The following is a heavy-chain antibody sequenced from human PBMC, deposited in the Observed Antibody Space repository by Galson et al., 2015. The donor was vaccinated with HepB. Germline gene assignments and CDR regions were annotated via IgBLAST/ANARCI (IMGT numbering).Heavy chain of an antibody. Sequence: SVKVSCKASGGTFSSYAISWVRQAPGQGLEWMGGIIPIFGTANYAQKFQGRVTMTADESTSTAYMELSSLRSEDTAVYYCARPNSSGWRFFDYWGQGTLVTVSS. D-gene: IGHD6-19*01. J-gene: IGHJ4*02. V-gene: IGHV1-69*13. CDR1: GGTFSSYA. CDR2: IIPIFGTA. CDR3: ARPNSSGWRFFDY.